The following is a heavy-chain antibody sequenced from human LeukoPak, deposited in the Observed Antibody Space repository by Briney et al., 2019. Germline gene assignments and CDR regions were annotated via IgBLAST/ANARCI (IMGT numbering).Heavy chain of an antibody. V-gene: IGHV3-21*01. CDR1: GFTFSSYS. CDR3: AREGDYGDYLFDY. Sequence: GGSLRLSCAASGFTFSSYSMNWVRQAPGKGLEWVSSISSSSSYIYYADSVKGRFTISRDNAKNSLYLQMNSLRAEDTAVYYCAREGDYGDYLFDYWGQGTLVTVFS. J-gene: IGHJ4*02. D-gene: IGHD4-17*01. CDR2: ISSSSSYI.